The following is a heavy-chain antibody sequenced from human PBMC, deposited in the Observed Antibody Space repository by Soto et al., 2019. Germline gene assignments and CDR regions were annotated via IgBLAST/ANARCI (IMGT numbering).Heavy chain of an antibody. CDR3: ALRLGDPGRLYFDY. CDR1: GGSISSGGYY. CDR2: IYYSGST. D-gene: IGHD3-16*01. J-gene: IGHJ4*02. Sequence: PLETLSLTCTVSGGSISSGGYYWSWIRQHPGKGLEWIGYIYYSGSTYYNPSLKSRVTISVDTSKNQFSLKLSSVTAADTAVYYCALRLGDPGRLYFDYWGQGTLVTVSS. V-gene: IGHV4-31*03.